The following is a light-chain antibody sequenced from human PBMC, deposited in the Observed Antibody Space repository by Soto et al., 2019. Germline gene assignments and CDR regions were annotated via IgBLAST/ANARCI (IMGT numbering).Light chain of an antibody. CDR3: QQYYITPLT. V-gene: IGKV4-1*01. J-gene: IGKJ4*01. CDR2: WAS. CDR1: QSVLYSADNKNY. Sequence: DIVMTQSPDSLAVCLGERATINCKSSQSVLYSADNKNYLTWYQQKPGQPPKLLIYWASTRESGVPDRFSGSGSGTDFPLTISSLQAEDVAVYYCQQYYITPLTFGGGTKVEIK.